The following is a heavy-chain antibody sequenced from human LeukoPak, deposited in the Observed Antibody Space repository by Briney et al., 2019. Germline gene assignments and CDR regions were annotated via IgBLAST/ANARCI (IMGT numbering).Heavy chain of an antibody. Sequence: PSETLSLTCAVYGGSFSGYYWTWIRQPRGKGLEWIGDINHSGSSNHNPSLKSRVTISVDTSKNQFSLKLSSMTAADTAVYYCARGRPRGEPHYMDVWSKGTTVTVSS. D-gene: IGHD3-10*01. CDR1: GGSFSGYY. CDR2: INHSGSS. J-gene: IGHJ6*03. V-gene: IGHV4-34*01. CDR3: ARGRPRGEPHYMDV.